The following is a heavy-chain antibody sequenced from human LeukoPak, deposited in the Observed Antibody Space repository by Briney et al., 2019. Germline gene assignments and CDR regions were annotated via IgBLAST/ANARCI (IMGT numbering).Heavy chain of an antibody. J-gene: IGHJ3*02. Sequence: GESLKISCKGSGYSFTSYWIGWVRQKPGKGLEWMGIIYPGESDTRYSPSFQGQVSISADKSISTAYLQWSSLKASDTAMYYCATFSSGWHREVAFDIWGQGTMVTVSS. CDR3: ATFSSGWHREVAFDI. CDR1: GYSFTSYW. CDR2: IYPGESDT. D-gene: IGHD6-19*01. V-gene: IGHV5-51*01.